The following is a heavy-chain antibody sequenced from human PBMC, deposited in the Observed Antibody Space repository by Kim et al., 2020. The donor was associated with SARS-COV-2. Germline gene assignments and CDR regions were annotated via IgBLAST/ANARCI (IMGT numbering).Heavy chain of an antibody. V-gene: IGHV4-34*01. CDR3: ARRPASFDW. J-gene: IGHJ2*01. D-gene: IGHD3-9*01. CDR2: INDSGRT. Sequence: SETLSLTCAVYGGSFSGYHWSWIRQSPGKGLEWIGEINDSGRTNHNPSLKSRVTISVDTSKNQFSLKLSSVTAADMGVYYCARRPASFDWWSRGTPVPVS. CDR1: GGSFSGYH.